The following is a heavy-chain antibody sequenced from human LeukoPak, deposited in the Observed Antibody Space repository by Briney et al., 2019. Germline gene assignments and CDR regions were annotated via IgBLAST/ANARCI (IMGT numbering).Heavy chain of an antibody. D-gene: IGHD2-2*01. Sequence: ASVKVSCKASGYTFSSYYMQWVRQAPGQGLEWMGIINPISGSTTYAQKFQGRVTVTRDTSTSTVYMELSSLRSEDTAVYYCAREDIVVVPPSRPFDPWGQGTLVTVSS. CDR2: INPISGST. V-gene: IGHV1-46*01. J-gene: IGHJ5*02. CDR1: GYTFSSYY. CDR3: AREDIVVVPPSRPFDP.